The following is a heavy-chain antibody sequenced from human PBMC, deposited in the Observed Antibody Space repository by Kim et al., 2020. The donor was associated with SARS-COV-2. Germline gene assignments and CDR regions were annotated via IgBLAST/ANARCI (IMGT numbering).Heavy chain of an antibody. Sequence: GGSLRLSCAASGFTFSSYGMHWVRQAPGKGLEWVAVISYDGSNKYYADSVKGRFTISRDNSKNTLYLQMNSLRAEDTAVYYCAKDRTVKPYYFDYWGQGT. CDR3: AKDRTVKPYYFDY. D-gene: IGHD4-17*01. CDR2: ISYDGSNK. CDR1: GFTFSSYG. V-gene: IGHV3-30*18. J-gene: IGHJ4*02.